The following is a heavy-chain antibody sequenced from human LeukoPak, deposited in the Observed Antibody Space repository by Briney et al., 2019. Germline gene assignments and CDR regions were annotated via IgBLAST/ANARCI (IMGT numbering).Heavy chain of an antibody. CDR2: IWYDGSNK. Sequence: GRSLRLSCAASGFTFSSYGMHWVRQAPGKGLEWVAVIWYDGSNKYYADSVKGQFTISRDNSKNTLYLQMNSLRAEDTAVYYCAKEHYGDSYYFDYWGQGTLVTVSS. V-gene: IGHV3-33*06. CDR1: GFTFSSYG. D-gene: IGHD4-17*01. CDR3: AKEHYGDSYYFDY. J-gene: IGHJ4*02.